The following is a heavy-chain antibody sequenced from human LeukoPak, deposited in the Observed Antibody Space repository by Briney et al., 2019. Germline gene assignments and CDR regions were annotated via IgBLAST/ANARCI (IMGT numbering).Heavy chain of an antibody. V-gene: IGHV3-23*01. J-gene: IGHJ4*02. CDR2: ISGSGSDT. Sequence: GSLRLSCAASGFSFNTCGMTWVRQAPGKGLEWVSAISGSGSDTYYADSVQGRFTISRDNSKNTLSLQMDSLRAEDTAVYYCAKKRDSHETLYFFDSWGQGILVTVSS. CDR1: GFSFNTCG. CDR3: AKKRDSHETLYFFDS. D-gene: IGHD2-15*01.